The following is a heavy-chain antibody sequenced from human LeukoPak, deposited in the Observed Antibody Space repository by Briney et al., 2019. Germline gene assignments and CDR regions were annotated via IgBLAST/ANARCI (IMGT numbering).Heavy chain of an antibody. CDR3: ARSHVSGAHDY. CDR2: IYWDDDK. D-gene: IGHD1-26*01. V-gene: IGHV2-5*02. J-gene: IGHJ4*02. Sequence: KMSGPTLVNPTQTLTLTCTFSGFTLSTTGVDVGWIRQPPGKALEWLALIYWDDDKRYSPSLKSRLTITKDTSKNQVVLTMTNMDPVDTATYYCARSHVSGAHDYWGQGTLVTVSS. CDR1: GFTLSTTGVD.